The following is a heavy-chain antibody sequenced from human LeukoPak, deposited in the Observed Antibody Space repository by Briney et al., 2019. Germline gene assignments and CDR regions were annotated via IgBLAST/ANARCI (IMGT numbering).Heavy chain of an antibody. Sequence: SGPTLVNPTQTLTLTCAFSGFSLSTSGMCVSWIRQPPGKALEWLARIDWDDDKYYSTSLKTRLTISKDTSKNQVVLTMTNMDPVDTATYYCARIIQFSGWRYFDYWGQGTLVTVSS. CDR2: IDWDDDK. CDR1: GFSLSTSGMC. CDR3: ARIIQFSGWRYFDY. J-gene: IGHJ4*02. D-gene: IGHD6-19*01. V-gene: IGHV2-70*11.